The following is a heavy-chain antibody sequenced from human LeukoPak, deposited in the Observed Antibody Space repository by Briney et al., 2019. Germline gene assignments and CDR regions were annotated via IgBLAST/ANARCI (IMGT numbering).Heavy chain of an antibody. Sequence: ASVKVSCKASGYTFTRYGISWVRQAPGQGLEWMGWISADKGNTNYAQKIQGRVTMTTDTSTSTAYMELRSLRSDDTAVYYCARYCSSTSCSNYYYYYMDVWGKGTMVTVSS. D-gene: IGHD2-2*01. CDR1: GYTFTRYG. CDR3: ARYCSSTSCSNYYYYYMDV. J-gene: IGHJ6*03. V-gene: IGHV1-18*01. CDR2: ISADKGNT.